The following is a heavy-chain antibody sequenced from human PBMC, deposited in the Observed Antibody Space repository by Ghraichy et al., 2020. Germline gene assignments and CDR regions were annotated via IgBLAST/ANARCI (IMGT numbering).Heavy chain of an antibody. CDR3: ARGPLGYCSSTSCYAVRARGRERAEYFQH. D-gene: IGHD2-2*01. J-gene: IGHJ1*01. CDR1: GGSFSGYY. CDR2: INHSGST. V-gene: IGHV4-34*01. Sequence: SETLSLTCAVSGGSFSGYYWSWIRQPPGKGLEWIGEINHSGSTNYNPSLKSRVTISVDTSKNQFSLKLSSVTAADTAVYYCARGPLGYCSSTSCYAVRARGRERAEYFQHWGQGTMVTVSS.